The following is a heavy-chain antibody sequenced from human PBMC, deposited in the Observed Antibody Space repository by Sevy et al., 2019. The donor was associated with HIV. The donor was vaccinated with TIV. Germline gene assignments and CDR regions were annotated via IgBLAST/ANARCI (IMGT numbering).Heavy chain of an antibody. Sequence: QLGGSLRLSCAASGFTFSSYDMHWVRHSTGKGLEWVSAIGTVGETRYAGSVKGRLTISRENTKKSLYLQMNSLRGVDTAVYYCVRGGSDAFDIWGQGTMVTVSS. CDR1: GFTFSSYD. J-gene: IGHJ3*02. CDR3: VRGGSDAFDI. V-gene: IGHV3-13*04. D-gene: IGHD5-12*01. CDR2: IGTVGET.